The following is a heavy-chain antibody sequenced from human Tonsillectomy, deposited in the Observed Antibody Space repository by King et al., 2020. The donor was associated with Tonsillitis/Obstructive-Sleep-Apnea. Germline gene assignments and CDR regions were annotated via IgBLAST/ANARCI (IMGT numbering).Heavy chain of an antibody. Sequence: VQLVESGGGLVQPGGSLRLSCAASGFTVSSIYMSWVRQTPGKGLEWVSVIYGGGVTYYADSVKGRFTISRHNSNNRLYLQMNSLRVEDTAVYFCAARVRMYTYYNYFYYMDVWGKGTTVTVSS. J-gene: IGHJ6*03. V-gene: IGHV3-53*04. CDR2: IYGGGVT. D-gene: IGHD1-1*01. CDR1: GFTVSSIY. CDR3: AARVRMYTYYNYFYYMDV.